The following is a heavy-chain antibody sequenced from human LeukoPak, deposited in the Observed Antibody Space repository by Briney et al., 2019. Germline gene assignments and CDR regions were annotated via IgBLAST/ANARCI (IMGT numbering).Heavy chain of an antibody. CDR1: GGAFSGFY. D-gene: IGHD2-21*02. Sequence: SETLSLNCTVIGGAFSGFYWGWIRQPTDKGLEWIGEINPSGSTNYNPSLKTRVTISTDTSKNHFSLSLNSVTAADTGVYYCVRGSRVYCGGDCYYYWGQGTLVTVSS. J-gene: IGHJ4*02. CDR3: VRGSRVYCGGDCYYY. CDR2: INPSGST. V-gene: IGHV4-34*01.